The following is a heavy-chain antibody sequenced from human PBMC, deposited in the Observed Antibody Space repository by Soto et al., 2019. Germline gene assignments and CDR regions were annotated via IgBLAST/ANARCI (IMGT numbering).Heavy chain of an antibody. D-gene: IGHD3-22*01. CDR3: AKGSSITMIVVVITTDYYGMDV. CDR1: GDSVSSNSAA. CDR2: TYYRSKWYN. J-gene: IGHJ6*02. Sequence: SQTLSLTCAISGDSVSSNSAAWNWIRQSPSRGLEWLGRTYYRSKWYNDYAVSVKSRITINPDTSKNQFSLQLNSVTPEDTAVYYCAKGSSITMIVVVITTDYYGMDVWGQGTTVTVSS. V-gene: IGHV6-1*01.